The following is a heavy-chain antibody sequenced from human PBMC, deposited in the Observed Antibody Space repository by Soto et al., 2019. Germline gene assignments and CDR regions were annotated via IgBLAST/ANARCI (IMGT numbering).Heavy chain of an antibody. V-gene: IGHV1-69*14. D-gene: IGHD5-12*01. CDR2: IIPIFGTT. J-gene: IGHJ4*02. CDR3: ARDLGSGYDPGDY. CDR1: GDIFSGYS. Sequence: QLQLVQSGAEVKKPGSSVKVSCKTSGDIFSGYSISWVRQAPGQGLEWMGGIIPIFGTTNYAQRFHGRVTITADKSTSTVYMELYSLKSEDTAVYYCARDLGSGYDPGDYWGQGTLVTVSS.